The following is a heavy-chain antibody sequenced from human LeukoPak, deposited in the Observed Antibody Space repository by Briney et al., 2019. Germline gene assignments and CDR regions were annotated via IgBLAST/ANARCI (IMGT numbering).Heavy chain of an antibody. Sequence: SETLSLTCTVSGGPISSYSWSWIRQSPEKGLEWIGYFYHSGSTNYNPSLKSRVTISVDTSKNQFSLNLSSVTAADTAVYYCARLVVPAAYQNWFDPWGQGTLVTVSS. CDR1: GGPISSYS. V-gene: IGHV4-59*13. D-gene: IGHD2-2*01. CDR2: FYHSGST. J-gene: IGHJ5*02. CDR3: ARLVVPAAYQNWFDP.